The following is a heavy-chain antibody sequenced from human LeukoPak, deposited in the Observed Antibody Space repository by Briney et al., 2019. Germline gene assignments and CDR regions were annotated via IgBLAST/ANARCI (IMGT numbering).Heavy chain of an antibody. D-gene: IGHD1-26*01. V-gene: IGHV3-11*04. J-gene: IGHJ6*03. CDR2: MSSSGSTI. CDR1: GLTFSDYY. CDR3: ARDPYSGSYWDYYYYYMDV. Sequence: GGSLRLSCAASGLTFSDYYMSWIRQAPGKGLERVSYMSSSGSTIYYADSVKGRFTFSRDNAKSSLYLQTNSLRAEDTAVYYCARDPYSGSYWDYYYYYMDVWGKGTTVTISS.